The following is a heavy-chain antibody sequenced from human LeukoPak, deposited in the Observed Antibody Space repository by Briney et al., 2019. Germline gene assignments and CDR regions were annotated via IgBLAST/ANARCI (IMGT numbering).Heavy chain of an antibody. CDR2: INWNGGST. D-gene: IGHD3-3*01. J-gene: IGHJ4*02. CDR3: ARGTTWSPLDFDY. V-gene: IGHV3-20*04. Sequence: PGGSLRLSCAASGFTFDDYGMSWVRQAPGKGLEWVSGINWNGGSTGYADSVKGRFTISRDNAKNSLYLQMNSLRAEDTAVYFCARGTTWSPLDFDYWGQGTLVTVSS. CDR1: GFTFDDYG.